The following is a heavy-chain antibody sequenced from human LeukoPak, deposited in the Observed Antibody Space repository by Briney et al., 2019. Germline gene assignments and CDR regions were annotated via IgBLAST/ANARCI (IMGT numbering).Heavy chain of an antibody. D-gene: IGHD3-10*01. J-gene: IGHJ4*02. V-gene: IGHV3-74*01. Sequence: SGGSLRLSCAASGSYWMHWVRQAPGKGLVWVSHINSDGSWTSYADSVKGRFTISRDNSKNTLYLQMNSLRAEGTAVYYCARDSLGDPTYYFDYWGQGTLVTVSS. CDR1: GSYW. CDR2: INSDGSWT. CDR3: ARDSLGDPTYYFDY.